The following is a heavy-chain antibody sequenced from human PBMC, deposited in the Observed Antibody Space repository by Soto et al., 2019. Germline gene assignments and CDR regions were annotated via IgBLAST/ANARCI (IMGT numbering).Heavy chain of an antibody. Sequence: QVQLVESGGGVVQPGRSLRLSCAASGFTFSSYGMHWVRQAPGKGLEWVAVISYDESNKYYADSVKGRFTISRDNSKNTLYLQMNSLRAEDTAVYYCAKRIAAVGTPPYFYYYGMDVWGQGTTVTVSS. J-gene: IGHJ6*02. CDR2: ISYDESNK. CDR3: AKRIAAVGTPPYFYYYGMDV. V-gene: IGHV3-30*18. D-gene: IGHD6-13*01. CDR1: GFTFSSYG.